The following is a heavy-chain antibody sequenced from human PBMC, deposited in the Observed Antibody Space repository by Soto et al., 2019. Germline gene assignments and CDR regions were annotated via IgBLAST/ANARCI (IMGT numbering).Heavy chain of an antibody. J-gene: IGHJ6*03. V-gene: IGHV1-8*01. CDR3: ARGFTDSSPRQDYYYYMDV. CDR2: MNPNSGNT. D-gene: IGHD6-13*01. Sequence: ASVKVSCKASGYTFTSYDINWVRQATGQGLEWMGWMNPNSGNTGYAQKFQGRVTMTRNTSISTAYMELSSLRSEDTAVYYCARGFTDSSPRQDYYYYMDVWGKGTTVTVSS. CDR1: GYTFTSYD.